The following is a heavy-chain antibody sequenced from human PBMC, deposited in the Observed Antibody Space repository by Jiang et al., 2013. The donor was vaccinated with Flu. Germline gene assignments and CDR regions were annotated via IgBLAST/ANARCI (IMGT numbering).Heavy chain of an antibody. CDR2: MNPKSGNT. CDR3: ARVVGAVDY. D-gene: IGHD1-26*01. V-gene: IGHV1-8*01. Sequence: QLVESGAGVKKPGASVRVSCKASGYTFTDYDINWVRQATGQGLEWMGWMNPKSGNTGSAQKFQGRVTMTRDTSISTAYMELSSLRSEDTAVYYCARVVGAVDYWGQGALVTVSS. CDR1: GYTFTDYD. J-gene: IGHJ4*02.